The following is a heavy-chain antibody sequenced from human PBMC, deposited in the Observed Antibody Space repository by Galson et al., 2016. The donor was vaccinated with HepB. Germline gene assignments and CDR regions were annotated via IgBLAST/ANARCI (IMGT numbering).Heavy chain of an antibody. CDR2: IYSGSAT. CDR3: AGVSPLRWLPNYFEN. V-gene: IGHV3-53*01. CDR1: GFTVSNNY. Sequence: SLRLSCAASGFTVSNNYMSWVRQAPGKGLEWVADIYSGSATYYADSVKGRFTISRANSKNTVYLQMTSLRIEDTAMYYCAGVSPLRWLPNYFENWGRGTLVTVSS. D-gene: IGHD5-24*01. J-gene: IGHJ4*02.